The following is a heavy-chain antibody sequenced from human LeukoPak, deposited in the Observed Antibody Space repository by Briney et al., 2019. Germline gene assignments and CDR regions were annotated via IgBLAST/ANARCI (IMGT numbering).Heavy chain of an antibody. CDR2: FDPEDGET. J-gene: IGHJ6*02. CDR1: GYTLTELS. CDR3: ATDLNENYYYYGMDV. Sequence: ASVKVPCKVSGYTLTELSMHWVRQAPGKGLEWMGGFDPEDGETIYAQKFQGRVTMTEDTSTDTAYMEPSSLRSEDTAVYYCATDLNENYYYYGMDVWGQGTTVTVSS. V-gene: IGHV1-24*01.